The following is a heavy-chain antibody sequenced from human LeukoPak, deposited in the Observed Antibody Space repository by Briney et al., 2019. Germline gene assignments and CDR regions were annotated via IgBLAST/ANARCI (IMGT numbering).Heavy chain of an antibody. J-gene: IGHJ6*02. CDR1: GFTFTTYS. CDR3: VSLRGYSGYDYYTYYGMDV. CDR2: ISGSSNRI. D-gene: IGHD5-12*01. Sequence: KAGGSLRLSCAASGFTFTTYSMNWVRQAPGKGLEWVSSISGSSNRIYYADSVKGRFTISRDNAKNSLYLQMNSLRAEDTAVYYCVSLRGYSGYDYYTYYGMDVWGQGTTVTVSS. V-gene: IGHV3-21*01.